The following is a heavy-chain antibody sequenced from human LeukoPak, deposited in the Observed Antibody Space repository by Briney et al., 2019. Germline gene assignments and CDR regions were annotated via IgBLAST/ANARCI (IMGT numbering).Heavy chain of an antibody. V-gene: IGHV4-39*01. Sequence: GSLRLSCAASGFTVSSNYMTWVRQPPGKGLEWIGSIYYSGSTYYNPSLKSRVTISVDTSKNQFSLKLSSVTAADTAVYYCARTPISIAARPIGFDYWGQGTLVTVSS. CDR2: IYYSGST. CDR3: ARTPISIAARPIGFDY. D-gene: IGHD6-6*01. J-gene: IGHJ4*02. CDR1: GFTVSSNY.